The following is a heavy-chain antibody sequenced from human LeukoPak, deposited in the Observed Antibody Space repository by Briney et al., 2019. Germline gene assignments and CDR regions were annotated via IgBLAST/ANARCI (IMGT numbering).Heavy chain of an antibody. J-gene: IGHJ4*02. CDR3: AKDYSESRVADVFFEY. CDR2: ITSGFTP. CDR1: GLTFSDYA. Sequence: GGSLRLSCAASGLTFSDYAMSWFRQAPGKGLECVSGITSGFTPHYADSVKGRFTISRDNSKNTFHLQLNSLRAEDTAVYYCAKDYSESRVADVFFEYWGQGTLVTVSS. V-gene: IGHV3-23*01. D-gene: IGHD2-15*01.